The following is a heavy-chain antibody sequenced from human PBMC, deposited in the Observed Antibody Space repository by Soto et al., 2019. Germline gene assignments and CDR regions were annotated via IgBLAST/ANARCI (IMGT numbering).Heavy chain of an antibody. V-gene: IGHV4-4*08. CDR2: IYYSGST. J-gene: IGHJ4*02. CDR1: GGYIVSYY. D-gene: IGHD2-15*01. Sequence: SETLSLTCTVSGGYIVSYYWSWIRQPPGKGLEWIGYIYYSGSTNYNPSLKSRVTISVDTSKNQFSLKLSSVTAADTAVYYCAREGGGYCSGGSCQVDYWGQGTLVTVSS. CDR3: AREGGGYCSGGSCQVDY.